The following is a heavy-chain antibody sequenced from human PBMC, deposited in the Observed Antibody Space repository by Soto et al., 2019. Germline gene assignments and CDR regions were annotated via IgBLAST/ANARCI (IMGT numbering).Heavy chain of an antibody. Sequence: GGSLRLSCAASGFTFSSYAMSWVRQAPGKGPEWVSAISISGGNTYYADSVRGRFTISRDNSKNTLYLHMNSLTAEDTAIYYCANEIRPNDYWGQGTLVTVSS. D-gene: IGHD4-17*01. CDR3: ANEIRPNDY. V-gene: IGHV3-23*01. CDR2: ISISGGNT. J-gene: IGHJ4*02. CDR1: GFTFSSYA.